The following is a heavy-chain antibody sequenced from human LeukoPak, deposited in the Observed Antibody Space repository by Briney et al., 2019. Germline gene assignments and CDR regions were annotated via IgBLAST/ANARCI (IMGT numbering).Heavy chain of an antibody. CDR3: AKEKYGVDAFDI. CDR1: GFTFDDYA. CDR2: ISGSGGST. D-gene: IGHD4-17*01. V-gene: IGHV3-23*01. Sequence: PGGSLRLSCAASGFTFDDYAMHWVRQAPGRGLEWVSAISGSGGSTYYADSVKGRFTTSRDNSKNTLYLQMNSLRAEDTAVYYCAKEKYGVDAFDIWGQGTMVTVSS. J-gene: IGHJ3*02.